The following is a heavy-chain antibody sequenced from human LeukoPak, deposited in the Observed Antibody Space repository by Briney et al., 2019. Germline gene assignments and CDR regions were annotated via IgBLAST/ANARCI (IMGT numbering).Heavy chain of an antibody. V-gene: IGHV3-23*01. CDR1: GFTFSSYA. CDR2: ISGSGGST. J-gene: IGHJ4*02. D-gene: IGHD3-22*01. Sequence: GGSLRLSCAASGFTFSSYAMSWVRQAPGKGLEWVSAISGSGGSTYYADSVKGWFTISRDNSKNTLYLQMNSLRAEDTAVYYCAKDQLYYYDSSGYSDYWGQGTLVTVSS. CDR3: AKDQLYYYDSSGYSDY.